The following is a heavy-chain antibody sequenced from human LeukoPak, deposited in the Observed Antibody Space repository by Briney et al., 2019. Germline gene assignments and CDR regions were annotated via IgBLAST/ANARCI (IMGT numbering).Heavy chain of an antibody. CDR1: AYSFSTYD. Sequence: ASVKVSCKASAYSFSTYDISWVRQAPGQGLEWMGWISAYNGNTNYAQKLQGRVTMTTDTSTSTAYMELRSLRSDDTAVYYCARAAGSSWYWGFDPWGQGTLVTVSS. D-gene: IGHD6-13*01. J-gene: IGHJ5*02. CDR3: ARAAGSSWYWGFDP. V-gene: IGHV1-18*01. CDR2: ISAYNGNT.